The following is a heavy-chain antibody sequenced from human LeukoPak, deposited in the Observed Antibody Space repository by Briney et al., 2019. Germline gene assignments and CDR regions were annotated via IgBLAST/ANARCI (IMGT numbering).Heavy chain of an antibody. CDR2: IYYSGST. V-gene: IGHV4-59*01. D-gene: IGHD1-14*01. CDR3: ARIKRGDITGTTPATIDY. Sequence: SETLSLTCTVSGGSISSYYWSWIRQPPGKGLEWIAYIYYSGSTNSNPSLKSRVTMSVDTSKKQFSLKLGSVTAADTAVYYCARIKRGDITGTTPATIDYWGQGTLVTVSS. J-gene: IGHJ4*02. CDR1: GGSISSYY.